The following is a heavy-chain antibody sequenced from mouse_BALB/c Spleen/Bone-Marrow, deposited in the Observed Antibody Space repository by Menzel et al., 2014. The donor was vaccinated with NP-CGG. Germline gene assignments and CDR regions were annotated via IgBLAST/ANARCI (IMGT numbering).Heavy chain of an antibody. CDR3: ARWVRYTMDH. CDR1: GYTFSSYW. CDR2: ILPGSDSD. Sequence: VKVVESGAELMKPGASVKISCKATGYTFSSYWIEWVKQRPGHGLEWIGEILPGSDSDKYNEKFKGKATFTADTSSNTAFLQLSSLTSEDSAVYFCARWVRYTMDHWGQGTSVTVSS. J-gene: IGHJ4*01. V-gene: IGHV1-9*01.